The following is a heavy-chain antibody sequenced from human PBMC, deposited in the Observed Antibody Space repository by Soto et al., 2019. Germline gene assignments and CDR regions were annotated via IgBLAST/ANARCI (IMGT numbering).Heavy chain of an antibody. Sequence: QVQLQESGPGLVKPSETLSLTCTVSGGSISSYYWSWIRQPPGKGLEWIGYIYYSGSTNYNPSLKIRVTISVDTSKNQFSLKMSSVTAADTAVYYCARRWGPTFDFWGQGTLVTVSS. CDR3: ARRWGPTFDF. V-gene: IGHV4-59*01. D-gene: IGHD1-26*01. CDR1: GGSISSYY. J-gene: IGHJ4*02. CDR2: IYYSGST.